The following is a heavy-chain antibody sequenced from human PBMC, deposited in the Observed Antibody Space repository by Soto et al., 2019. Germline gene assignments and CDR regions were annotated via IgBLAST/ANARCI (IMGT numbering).Heavy chain of an antibody. V-gene: IGHV4-34*01. Sequence: QVQLQQWGAGLLKPSETLSLTCAVYGGSFSGYYWTWIRQPPGTGLEWSGEINHSGSTNYNPSLKSRATISVDTSKNQFSLKLTSVTAADTAVYYCARDKITGLFDYWGQGTLVTVSS. J-gene: IGHJ4*02. D-gene: IGHD2-8*02. CDR1: GGSFSGYY. CDR2: INHSGST. CDR3: ARDKITGLFDY.